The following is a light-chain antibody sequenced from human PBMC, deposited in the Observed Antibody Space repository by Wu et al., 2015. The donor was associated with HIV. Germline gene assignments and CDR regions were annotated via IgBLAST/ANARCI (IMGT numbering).Light chain of an antibody. CDR2: KAS. Sequence: DIQMTQSPSTQSAIVGDRVIITCRASQNINNWLAWYQQKPGKAPKILIYKASILESGVPSRFSGSGSGTEFTLTISSLQPEDVATYYCQKYNTAPWTFGQGTKVEMK. CDR3: QKYNTAPWT. J-gene: IGKJ1*01. V-gene: IGKV1-5*03. CDR1: QNINNW.